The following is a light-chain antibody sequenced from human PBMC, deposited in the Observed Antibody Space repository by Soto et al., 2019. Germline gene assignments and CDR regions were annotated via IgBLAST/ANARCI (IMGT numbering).Light chain of an antibody. Sequence: EIVLTQSPGTLSVSPGDRATLSCSASQSVSSSYLAWYKQRPGQAPRLLSYGASSRATGIPDRFSGGGSGTDFTLTISRLEPEDFEVYYCQQYGSSSWTFGQGTKVDIK. V-gene: IGKV3-20*01. J-gene: IGKJ1*01. CDR2: GAS. CDR1: QSVSSSY. CDR3: QQYGSSSWT.